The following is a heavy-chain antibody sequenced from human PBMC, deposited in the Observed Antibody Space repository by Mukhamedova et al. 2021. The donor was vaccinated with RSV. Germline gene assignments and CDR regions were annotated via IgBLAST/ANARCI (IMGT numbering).Heavy chain of an antibody. V-gene: IGHV1-8*01. CDR3: ARRVAAGGTPVVY. J-gene: IGHJ4*02. D-gene: IGHD6-13*01. CDR2: PNSGNT. Sequence: PNSGNTGFAQNFQGRVTLTRNTSISTAYIELSSLISEDTAVYYCARRVAAGGTPVVYWVQGTLVTVSS.